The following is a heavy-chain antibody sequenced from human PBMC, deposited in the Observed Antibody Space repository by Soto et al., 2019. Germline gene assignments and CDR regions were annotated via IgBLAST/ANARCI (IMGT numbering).Heavy chain of an antibody. CDR2: IYYSGST. D-gene: IGHD2-21*01. CDR1: GGSISSYY. J-gene: IGHJ4*02. CDR3: ARRWGGTFDY. Sequence: SETLSLTCTVSGGSISSYYWSWIRQPPGKGLEWIGYIYYSGSTNYNPSLKSRVTISVDTSKNQFSLKLSSVTAADTAVYYCARRWGGTFDYWGQGTLDTVSS. V-gene: IGHV4-59*01.